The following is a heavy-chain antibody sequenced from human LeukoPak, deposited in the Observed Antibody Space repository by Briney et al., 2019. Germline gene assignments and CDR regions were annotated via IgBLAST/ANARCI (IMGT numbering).Heavy chain of an antibody. Sequence: SETLSLTCTVSGGSFSGHYWSWIRQPAGKGPEWMGRINTSGTTRYDPSLKSRVTMSVDTSKNRFSLKLTSVTAADTAVYYCARGLSASYDFNWFDSWGQGTLVTVSS. D-gene: IGHD2/OR15-2a*01. V-gene: IGHV4-4*07. CDR3: ARGLSASYDFNWFDS. CDR2: INTSGTT. J-gene: IGHJ5*01. CDR1: GGSFSGHY.